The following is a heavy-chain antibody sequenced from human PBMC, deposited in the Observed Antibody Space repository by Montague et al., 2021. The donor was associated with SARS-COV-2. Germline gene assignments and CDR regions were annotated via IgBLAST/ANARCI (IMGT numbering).Heavy chain of an antibody. D-gene: IGHD3-9*01. V-gene: IGHV2-70*20. CDR3: ARSLYDILTGYYLPFDY. CDR1: GFSLSTSGMC. Sequence: PALAEPTQTLTLTCTFSGFSLSTSGMCVSWVRQPPGKALEWLALIDWDDNKFYSTSLKTRLTISKDTSKNQVVLTMTNVDPVDTATYYCARSLYDILTGYYLPFDYWGQGTLVTVSS. CDR2: IDWDDNK. J-gene: IGHJ4*02.